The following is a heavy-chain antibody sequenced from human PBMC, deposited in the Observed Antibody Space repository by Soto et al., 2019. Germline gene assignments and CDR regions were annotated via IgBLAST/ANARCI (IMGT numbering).Heavy chain of an antibody. J-gene: IGHJ4*02. CDR2: IYAGDSDT. Sequence: KVSGNVVGYRIIDYCIRFVVQKHEKGLDWMWIIYAGDSDTRYSPSFQGQVTISADKSIRTAYLQWSSLKASDTAMYYCARRLESGAVGVFYWGQGALVTVSS. CDR3: ARRLESGAVGVFY. CDR1: GYRIIDYC. D-gene: IGHD3-3*01. V-gene: IGHV5-51*01.